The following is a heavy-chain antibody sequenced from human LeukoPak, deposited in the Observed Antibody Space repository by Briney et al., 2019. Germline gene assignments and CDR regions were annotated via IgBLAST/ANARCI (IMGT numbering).Heavy chain of an antibody. Sequence: GASVKVSCKASGYTFTSYGISWVRQAPGQGLEWMGWISAYNGNTNYAQKLQGRVTMTTDTSTSTAYMELRSLRSDDTAVYYCARDQAVVVIHNWFDPWGQGTLVTVSS. CDR1: GYTFTSYG. CDR2: ISAYNGNT. J-gene: IGHJ5*02. V-gene: IGHV1-18*01. D-gene: IGHD3-22*01. CDR3: ARDQAVVVIHNWFDP.